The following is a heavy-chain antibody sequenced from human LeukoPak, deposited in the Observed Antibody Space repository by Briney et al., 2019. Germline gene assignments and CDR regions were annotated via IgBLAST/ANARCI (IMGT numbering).Heavy chain of an antibody. D-gene: IGHD1-26*01. Sequence: GGSLRLSCAASGFTFSTYGMHWVRQAPGKGLEWVAVISYDGSHKYYADSVKGRFSISRDNSKNTLYLQMNSLRAEDTALYYCAKEIGGYSGFDFWGQGTLVTVSS. J-gene: IGHJ4*02. V-gene: IGHV3-30*18. CDR1: GFTFSTYG. CDR3: AKEIGGYSGFDF. CDR2: ISYDGSHK.